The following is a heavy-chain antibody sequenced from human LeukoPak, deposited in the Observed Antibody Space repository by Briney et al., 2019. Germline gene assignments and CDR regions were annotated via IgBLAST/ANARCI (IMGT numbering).Heavy chain of an antibody. CDR2: INPNSGDT. Sequence: ASVKVSCKASGYTFTGYYAHWVRQAPGQGLEWMGRINPNSGDTNYAQKFQGRVTMTRDTSISTAYMELSRLRSDDTAVYYCARDYCGGDCFPDYWGQGTLVTVSS. V-gene: IGHV1-2*06. CDR1: GYTFTGYY. CDR3: ARDYCGGDCFPDY. J-gene: IGHJ4*02. D-gene: IGHD2-21*02.